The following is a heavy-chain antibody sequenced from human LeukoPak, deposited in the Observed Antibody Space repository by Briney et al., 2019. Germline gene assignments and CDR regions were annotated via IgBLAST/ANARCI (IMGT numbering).Heavy chain of an antibody. Sequence: GGSLRLSCAASGFTFSSYAMSWVRQAPGKGLEWVSAISGSGGSTYYADSVKGRFTISRDNSKNTLYLQMNSLRAEDTAVYCYAKDRSIAARHYFDYWGQGTLVTVSS. CDR2: ISGSGGST. CDR1: GFTFSSYA. J-gene: IGHJ4*02. V-gene: IGHV3-23*01. CDR3: AKDRSIAARHYFDY. D-gene: IGHD6-6*01.